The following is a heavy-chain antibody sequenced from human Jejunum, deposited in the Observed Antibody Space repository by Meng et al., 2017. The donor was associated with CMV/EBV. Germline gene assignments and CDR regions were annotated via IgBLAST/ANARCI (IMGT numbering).Heavy chain of an antibody. D-gene: IGHD4-23*01. Sequence: YTFTGYHMHWVRQAPGQGPEWMGWINPNSGVTNYAQEFNDRVTMTWDTSIATAYMELSRLRSDDTAVYYCARQNDYGGNFYFFDYWGQVTLFPFSS. V-gene: IGHV1-2*02. CDR3: ARQNDYGGNFYFFDY. CDR2: INPNSGVT. CDR1: YTFTGYH. J-gene: IGHJ4*02.